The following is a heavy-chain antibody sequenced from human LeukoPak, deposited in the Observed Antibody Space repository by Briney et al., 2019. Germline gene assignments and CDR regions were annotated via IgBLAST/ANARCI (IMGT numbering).Heavy chain of an antibody. CDR1: GFNFRTYS. V-gene: IGHV3-48*04. Sequence: PGGSLRLSCAASGFNFRTYSMNWVRQAPGKGLEWVSFISSSDSTIYYADSVKGRFTISRDNAKNSLYLQMNSLRAEDTAAYYCAREDWGTYGMDVWGQGTTVTVSS. CDR3: AREDWGTYGMDV. D-gene: IGHD3-16*01. CDR2: ISSSDSTI. J-gene: IGHJ6*02.